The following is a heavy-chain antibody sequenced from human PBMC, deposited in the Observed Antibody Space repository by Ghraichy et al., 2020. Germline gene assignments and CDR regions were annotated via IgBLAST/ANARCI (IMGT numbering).Heavy chain of an antibody. CDR1: GGSISSYY. CDR3: ARGVYSGRFDY. CDR2: IYYSGST. V-gene: IGHV4-59*01. Sequence: SETLSLTCTVSGGSISSYYWSWIRQPPGKGLEWIGYIYYSGSTNYNPSLKSRVTISVDTSKNQFSLKLTSVTAADTAVYYCARGVYSGRFDYWGQGTLVTVSS. J-gene: IGHJ4*02. D-gene: IGHD1-26*01.